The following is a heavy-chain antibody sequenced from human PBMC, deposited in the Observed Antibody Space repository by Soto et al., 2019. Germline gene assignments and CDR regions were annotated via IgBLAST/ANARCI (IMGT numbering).Heavy chain of an antibody. Sequence: ASVKVSCKASGYTFTSYGISWVRQAPGQGLEWMGWISAYNGNTNYAQKLQGRVTMTTDTSTSTAYMELRSLRSDDTAVYYCARTTYYYDSSGYHYRWYFDLWGRGTLVTVSS. CDR2: ISAYNGNT. V-gene: IGHV1-18*01. CDR1: GYTFTSYG. D-gene: IGHD3-22*01. J-gene: IGHJ2*01. CDR3: ARTTYYYDSSGYHYRWYFDL.